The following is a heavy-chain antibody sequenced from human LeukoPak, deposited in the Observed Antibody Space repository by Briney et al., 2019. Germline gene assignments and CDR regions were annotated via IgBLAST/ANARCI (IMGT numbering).Heavy chain of an antibody. CDR2: INSDGSST. D-gene: IGHD6-19*01. Sequence: GGSLRLSCAASGFTFSNYWMHWVRQAPGKGLVWVSRINSDGSSTSYADSVKGRFTISRDNAKNSLYLQMNSLRAEDTAVYYCARDIAVAGDLFDYWGQGTLVTVSS. CDR3: ARDIAVAGDLFDY. V-gene: IGHV3-74*01. J-gene: IGHJ4*02. CDR1: GFTFSNYW.